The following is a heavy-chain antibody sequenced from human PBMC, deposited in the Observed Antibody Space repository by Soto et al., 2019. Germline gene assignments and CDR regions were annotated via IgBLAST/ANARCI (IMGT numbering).Heavy chain of an antibody. CDR2: ISAYNGNT. Sequence: ASVKVSCKASGYTFTSYDINWVRQATGQGLEWMGWISAYNGNTNYAQKLQGRVTMTTDTSTSTAYMELRSLRSDDTAVYYCARAYYYDSSGYTPCWGQGTLVTVSS. CDR3: ARAYYYDSSGYTPC. J-gene: IGHJ4*02. D-gene: IGHD3-22*01. V-gene: IGHV1-18*01. CDR1: GYTFTSYD.